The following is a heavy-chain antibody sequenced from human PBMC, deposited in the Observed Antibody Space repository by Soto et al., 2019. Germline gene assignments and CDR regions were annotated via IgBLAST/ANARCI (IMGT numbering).Heavy chain of an antibody. J-gene: IGHJ6*02. Sequence: QVQMVESGGGVVQPGRSLRLSCAASGFSFSTTAFHWVRQAPGKGLEWVTVISHDGSKEYYADSVKGRFTISRDNSKSTLYLQTTTLRTEDTAVYYCARAMGFCSSTSCFGYGMDVWGQGTTVTVSS. CDR1: GFSFSTTA. CDR2: ISHDGSKE. CDR3: ARAMGFCSSTSCFGYGMDV. V-gene: IGHV3-30-3*01. D-gene: IGHD2-2*01.